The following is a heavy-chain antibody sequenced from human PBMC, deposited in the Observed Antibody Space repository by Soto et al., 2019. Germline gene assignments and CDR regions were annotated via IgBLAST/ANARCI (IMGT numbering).Heavy chain of an antibody. CDR3: ARDKITGLFDY. J-gene: IGHJ4*02. Sequence: PSETLSLTCAVYGGSFSGYYWTWIRQPPGTWLEWIGEINHSGSTNYNPSLKSRVTISVDTSKNQFSLKLTSVTAADTAVYYCARDKITGLFDYWGQGTLVTVS. CDR1: GGSFSGYY. D-gene: IGHD2-8*02. V-gene: IGHV4-34*01. CDR2: INHSGST.